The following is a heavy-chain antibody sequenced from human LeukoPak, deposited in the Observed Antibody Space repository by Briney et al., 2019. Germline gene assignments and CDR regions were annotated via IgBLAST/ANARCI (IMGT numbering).Heavy chain of an antibody. CDR2: IYYSGRT. D-gene: IGHD3-3*01. J-gene: IGHJ6*03. CDR3: ARAPSGEVRGFLVYYYYYMDV. Sequence: SETLSLTCSVSGGSISTSLYYWGWIRQPPGKGLEWIGSIYYSGRTYYNPSLKSRVTISVDTSKNQFSLQLNSVTPEDTAVYYCARAPSGEVRGFLVYYYYYMDVWGKGTTVTISS. CDR1: GGSISTSLYY. V-gene: IGHV4-39*01.